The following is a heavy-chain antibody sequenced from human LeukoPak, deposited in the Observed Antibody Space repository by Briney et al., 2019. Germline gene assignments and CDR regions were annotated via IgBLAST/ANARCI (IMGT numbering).Heavy chain of an antibody. V-gene: IGHV6-1*01. CDR3: ARDPEMTTTNYFDF. J-gene: IGHJ4*02. CDR1: GDSVSSNGAA. D-gene: IGHD5-24*01. CDR2: TYYRSKWKN. Sequence: SQTLSLTCAISGDSVSSNGAAWNWIRQSPSRGLEWLGRTYYRSKWKNDYAISVKSRIIINPDTSKNQFSLQLNSVTPEDTAVYYCARDPEMTTTNYFDFWGQGTLVTVSS.